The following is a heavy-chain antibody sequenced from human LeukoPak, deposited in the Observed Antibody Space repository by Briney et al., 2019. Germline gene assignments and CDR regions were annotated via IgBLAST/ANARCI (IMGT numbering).Heavy chain of an antibody. CDR1: GFTFSSYW. CDR2: INSDGSST. CDR3: ARAGVATITLGY. V-gene: IGHV3-74*01. Sequence: PGGSLRLSCAASGFTFSSYWMHWVRQAPGKGLVWVSRINSDGSSTSYADSVKGRFTISRDNSKNTLYLQMNSLRAEDTAVYYCARAGVATITLGYWGQGTLVTVSS. J-gene: IGHJ4*02. D-gene: IGHD5-12*01.